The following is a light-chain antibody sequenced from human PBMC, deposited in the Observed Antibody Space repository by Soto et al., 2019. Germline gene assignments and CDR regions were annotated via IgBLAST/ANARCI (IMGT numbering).Light chain of an antibody. Sequence: DIVMTQSPLFLPVTPGEPASISCRSSQSLLHSNGYNSLDWYLQKPGQSPQRLLYLGSNRASGVPDRFSGSGSGTDFTLTISRVRAEDVGVYYCLQALQTPPTFGQGTRLEIE. V-gene: IGKV2-28*01. CDR2: LGS. CDR1: QSLLHSNGYNS. CDR3: LQALQTPPT. J-gene: IGKJ5*01.